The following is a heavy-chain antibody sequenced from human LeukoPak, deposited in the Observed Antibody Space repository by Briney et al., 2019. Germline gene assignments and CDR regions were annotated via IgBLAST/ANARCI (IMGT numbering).Heavy chain of an antibody. CDR2: ISGSGGST. CDR1: GFTFSSYA. D-gene: IGHD1-26*01. CDR3: AKSEYSGSYYCC. J-gene: IGHJ4*02. Sequence: GGSLRLSCAASGFTFSSYAMSWVRQAPGKGLGWVSAISGSGGSTYYADSVKGRFTISRDNSKNTLYLQMNSLRAEDTAVYYCAKSEYSGSYYCCWGQGTLVTVSS. V-gene: IGHV3-23*01.